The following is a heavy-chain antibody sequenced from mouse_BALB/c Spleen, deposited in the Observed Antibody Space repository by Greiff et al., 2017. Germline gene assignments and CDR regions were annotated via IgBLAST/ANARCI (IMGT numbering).Heavy chain of an antibody. J-gene: IGHJ4*01. CDR3: ARSGVYYYAMDY. CDR2: INPYNGDT. V-gene: IGHV1-20*02. CDR1: GYSFTGYF. Sequence: EVKLEESGPELVKPGASVKISCKASGYSFTGYFMNWVMQSHGKSLEWIGRINPYNGDTFYNQKFKGKATLTVDKSSSTAHMELRSLASEDSAVYYCARSGVYYYAMDYWGQGTSVTVSS.